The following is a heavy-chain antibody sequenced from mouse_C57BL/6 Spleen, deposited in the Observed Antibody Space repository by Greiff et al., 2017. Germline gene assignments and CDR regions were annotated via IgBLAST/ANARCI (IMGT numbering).Heavy chain of an antibody. J-gene: IGHJ2*01. CDR3: ERDTMTTVVDHYFDY. V-gene: IGHV1-72*01. Sequence: QVQLQQPGAELVKPGASVKLSCKASGYTFTSYWMHWVKQRPGRGLEWIGRIDPNSGGTKYNEKFKSKATLTVDKPSSTAYMQRSSLTSEDSAVYYGERDTMTTVVDHYFDYWGQGTTLTVSS. CDR2: IDPNSGGT. D-gene: IGHD1-1*01. CDR1: GYTFTSYW.